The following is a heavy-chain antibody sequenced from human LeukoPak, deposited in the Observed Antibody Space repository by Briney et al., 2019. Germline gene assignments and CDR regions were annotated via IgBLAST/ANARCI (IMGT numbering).Heavy chain of an antibody. V-gene: IGHV3-7*04. CDR3: ARDGGFRSVDY. J-gene: IGHJ4*02. Sequence: GGSLRLSCAASGFTFSSYWMSWVRQAPGQGLEWVSNIKQDGREKYYVDSVKGRFTISRDNAKNSLYLQMNSLRAEDTAVYYCARDGGFRSVDYWGQGTLVTVSS. CDR2: IKQDGREK. CDR1: GFTFSSYW. D-gene: IGHD4-23*01.